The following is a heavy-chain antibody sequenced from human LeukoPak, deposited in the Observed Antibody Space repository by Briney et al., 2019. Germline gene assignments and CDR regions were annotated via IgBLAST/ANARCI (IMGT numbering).Heavy chain of an antibody. J-gene: IGHJ3*02. V-gene: IGHV3-23*01. D-gene: IGHD6-13*01. CDR1: GFTFSSYA. CDR2: ISADGGNT. Sequence: GGSLRLSCVISGFTFSSYAMSWVRQAPGKGLEWISGISADGGNTYYADSVKGRFTISRDNSKNTLYLQMNSLRAEDTAVYYCARDSHGSSWYSDAFDIWGQGTMVTVSS. CDR3: ARDSHGSSWYSDAFDI.